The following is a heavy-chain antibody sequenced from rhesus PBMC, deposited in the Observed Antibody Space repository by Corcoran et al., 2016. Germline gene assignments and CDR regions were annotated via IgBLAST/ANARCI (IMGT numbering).Heavy chain of an antibody. D-gene: IGHD6-31*01. CDR1: GGSISSSY. J-gene: IGHJ4*01. CDR2: IYGSGSST. V-gene: IGHV4-169*01. Sequence: QLQLQESGPGLVKPSETLSVTCAVSGGSISSSYWSWIRQAPGKGLEWIGYIYGSGSSTNDNPSLNSRVTLSVDTSKNQLSLKLSSVTTADTAVYYCARGSSGHFDYWGQGVLVTVSS. CDR3: ARGSSGHFDY.